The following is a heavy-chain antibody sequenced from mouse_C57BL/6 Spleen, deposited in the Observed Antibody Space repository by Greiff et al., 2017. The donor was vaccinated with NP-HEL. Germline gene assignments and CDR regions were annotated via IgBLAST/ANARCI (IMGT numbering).Heavy chain of an antibody. Sequence: EVQLQQSGPELVKPGASVKISCKASGYSFTGYYMNWVKQSPEKSLEWIGEINPSTGGTTYNQKFKAKATLTVDKSSSTAYMQLKSLTSEDSAVYYCARLDYYGNSYFDYWGQGTTLTVSS. D-gene: IGHD2-1*01. CDR2: INPSTGGT. CDR1: GYSFTGYY. CDR3: ARLDYYGNSYFDY. V-gene: IGHV1-42*01. J-gene: IGHJ2*01.